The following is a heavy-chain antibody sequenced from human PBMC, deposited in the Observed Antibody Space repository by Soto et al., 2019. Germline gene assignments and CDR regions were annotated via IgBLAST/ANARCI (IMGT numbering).Heavy chain of an antibody. D-gene: IGHD6-13*01. Sequence: QVQLVQSGAEVKKPGSSVKLSCKTSGGTFRHYAINWVRQAPGQGLEWMGGSIPVFGTANYAQTFQGRFTITADESTSTAYMELSSLRSEDTAVSYCAIPSPKQQLVRGAFDHWGQGTLVTVAS. J-gene: IGHJ4*02. CDR2: SIPVFGTA. V-gene: IGHV1-69*01. CDR1: GGTFRHYA. CDR3: AIPSPKQQLVRGAFDH.